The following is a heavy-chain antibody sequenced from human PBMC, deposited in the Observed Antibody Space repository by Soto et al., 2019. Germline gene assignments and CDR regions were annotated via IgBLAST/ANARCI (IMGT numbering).Heavy chain of an antibody. V-gene: IGHV1-69*02. CDR3: ASDKRIAVAGTPYYYYGMDV. D-gene: IGHD6-19*01. CDR1: GGTFSSYT. Sequence: QVQLVQSGAEVKKPGSSVKVSCKASGGTFSSYTISWVRQAPGQGLEWMGRIIPILGIANYAQKFQGRVTITADKSTSTAYMELSSLRSEDTAVYYCASDKRIAVAGTPYYYYGMDVWGQGTTVTVSS. CDR2: IIPILGIA. J-gene: IGHJ6*02.